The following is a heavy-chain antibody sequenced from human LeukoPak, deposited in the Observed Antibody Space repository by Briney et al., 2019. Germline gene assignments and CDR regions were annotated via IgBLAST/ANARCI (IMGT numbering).Heavy chain of an antibody. CDR1: GFTFSSYA. Sequence: GGSLRLSCAASGFTFSSYAMHWVRQAPGKGLEWVAVISYDGSNKYYADSVKGRFTISRDNSKNTLYLQMNSLRAEDTAVYYCARGGIVPDWGQGTLVTVSS. CDR2: ISYDGSNK. D-gene: IGHD1-26*01. J-gene: IGHJ4*02. CDR3: ARGGIVPD. V-gene: IGHV3-30-3*01.